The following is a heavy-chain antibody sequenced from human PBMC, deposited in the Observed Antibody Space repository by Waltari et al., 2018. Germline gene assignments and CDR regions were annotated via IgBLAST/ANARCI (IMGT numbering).Heavy chain of an antibody. CDR1: VGSLWPFV. CDR2: IIPVFGTP. D-gene: IGHD4-4*01. J-gene: IGHJ3*02. V-gene: IGHV1-69*06. CDR3: ARDGLQTTNDGFDI. Sequence: QVQLVQSGAEVKIPGSSVKVSCKASVGSLWPFVISWVRQAPGQGLEWMGGIIPVFGTPNYARKFQGRVSISADTSTYTAYLQVTRLTSEDTAIYYCARDGLQTTNDGFDIWGQGTMVTVSS.